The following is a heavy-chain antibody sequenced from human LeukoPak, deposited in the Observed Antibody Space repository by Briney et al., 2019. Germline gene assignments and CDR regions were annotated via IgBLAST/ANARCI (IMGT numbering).Heavy chain of an antibody. CDR2: ISYDGSNK. Sequence: GVSLRLSCAASGFTFSSYGMHWVRQAPGKGLEWVAVISYDGSNKYYADSVKGRFTISRDNSKNTLYLQMNSLRAEDTAVYYCAKDSVTTGSFDYWAREPWSPSPQ. CDR3: AKDSVTTGSFDY. D-gene: IGHD4-17*01. J-gene: IGHJ4*02. CDR1: GFTFSSYG. V-gene: IGHV3-30*18.